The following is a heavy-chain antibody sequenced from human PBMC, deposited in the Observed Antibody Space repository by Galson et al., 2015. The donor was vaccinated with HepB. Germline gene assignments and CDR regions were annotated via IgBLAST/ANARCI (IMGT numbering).Heavy chain of an antibody. J-gene: IGHJ4*02. D-gene: IGHD1-1*01. Sequence: SETLSLTCTVSGYSIRNGYHWGWIRQPPGKGLEWIGSIYSTGSTTYNPSLKSRVTISVNTSKNQFSLRVTSVTAADTAVYYCARGNRHLEPYFDYWGQGTLVTVSS. V-gene: IGHV4-38-2*02. CDR2: IYSTGST. CDR3: ARGNRHLEPYFDY. CDR1: GYSIRNGYH.